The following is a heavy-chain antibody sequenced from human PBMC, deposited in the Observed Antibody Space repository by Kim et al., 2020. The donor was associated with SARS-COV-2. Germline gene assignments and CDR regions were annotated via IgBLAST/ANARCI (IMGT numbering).Heavy chain of an antibody. Sequence: SETLSLTCTVSGGSISSSSYYWGWIRQPPGKGLEWIGSIYYSGSTYYNPSLKSRVTISVDTSKNQFSLKLSSVTAADTAVYYCARQPLFGGFYDSSGRFDYWGQGTLGTGSS. J-gene: IGHJ4*02. D-gene: IGHD3-22*01. CDR1: GGSISSSSYY. CDR2: IYYSGST. CDR3: ARQPLFGGFYDSSGRFDY. V-gene: IGHV4-39*01.